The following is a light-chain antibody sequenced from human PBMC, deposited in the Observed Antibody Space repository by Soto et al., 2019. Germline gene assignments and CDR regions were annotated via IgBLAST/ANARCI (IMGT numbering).Light chain of an antibody. Sequence: ELVLTQSPGTLSLSPGERATLSCRASQSVSSSYLAWYQQKPGQAPRLLIYGASSRATGIPDRVSGSGSGTDFTLTISRLEPDDFAVYYCQQYGSSPWTFGQGTKVEIK. CDR2: GAS. V-gene: IGKV3-20*01. CDR3: QQYGSSPWT. J-gene: IGKJ1*01. CDR1: QSVSSSY.